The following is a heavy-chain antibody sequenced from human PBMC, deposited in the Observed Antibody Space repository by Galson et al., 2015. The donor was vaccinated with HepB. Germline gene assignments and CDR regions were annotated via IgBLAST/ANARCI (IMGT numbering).Heavy chain of an antibody. Sequence: SVKVSCKASGYTFTSYDINWVRQATGQGLEWMGWMNPNSGNTGYAQKFQGRVTMTRNTSISTAYMELSSLRSEDTAVYYCARGRGQWLVHSVLGWGQKHENAFDIWGQGTMVTVSS. CDR3: ARGRGQWLVHSVLGWGQKHENAFDI. CDR1: GYTFTSYD. V-gene: IGHV1-8*01. D-gene: IGHD6-19*01. CDR2: MNPNSGNT. J-gene: IGHJ3*02.